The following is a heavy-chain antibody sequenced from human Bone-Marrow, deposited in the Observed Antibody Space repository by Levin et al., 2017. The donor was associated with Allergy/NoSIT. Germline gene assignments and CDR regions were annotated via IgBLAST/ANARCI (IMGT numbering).Heavy chain of an antibody. CDR2: VSDGGGVT. J-gene: IGHJ4*02. CDR1: GFSFGNFA. Sequence: PGGSLRLSCAVSGFSFGNFAMNWVRQAPGRGLEWVSSVSDGGGVTYYHDAVKGRFTIFRDNSKNTLYLQMNSLTADDTATSYCEKAAPPMCNGGTCNFPAFDTWGRGTLVTVSS. D-gene: IGHD2-15*01. V-gene: IGHV3-23*01. CDR3: EKAAPPMCNGGTCNFPAFDT.